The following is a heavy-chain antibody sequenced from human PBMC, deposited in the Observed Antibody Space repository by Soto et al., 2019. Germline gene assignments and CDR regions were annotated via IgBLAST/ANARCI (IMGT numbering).Heavy chain of an antibody. D-gene: IGHD2-15*01. CDR2: IYYSGST. V-gene: IGHV4-39*01. J-gene: IGHJ4*02. CDR1: GGSIGSGDYY. Sequence: SETLSLTCTVSGGSIGSGDYYWSWIRQPPGKGLEWIGYIYYSGSTYYNPSLKSRVTISVDTSKNQFSLKLSSVTAADTAVYYCARHTPAISISDHWGQGTLVTVSS. CDR3: ARHTPAISISDH.